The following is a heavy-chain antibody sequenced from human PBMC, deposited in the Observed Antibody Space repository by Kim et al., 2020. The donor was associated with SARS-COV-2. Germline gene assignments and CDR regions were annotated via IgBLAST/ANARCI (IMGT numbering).Heavy chain of an antibody. V-gene: IGHV3-48*02. CDR3: ARDPGWELPNWFDP. D-gene: IGHD1-26*01. J-gene: IGHJ5*02. Sequence: ADSVKGRFTISRDKAKNSLYLQMNSLRDEDTAVYYCARDPGWELPNWFDPWGQGTLVTVSS.